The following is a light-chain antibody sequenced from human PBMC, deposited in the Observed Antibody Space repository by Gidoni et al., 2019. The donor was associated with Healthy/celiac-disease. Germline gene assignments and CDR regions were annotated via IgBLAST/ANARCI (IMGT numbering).Light chain of an antibody. J-gene: IGLJ3*02. Sequence: QSVLTQPPSASGTPGQRGTISCSGSSRNIGSNYVYWYQQLPGTAPKLLIYRNNQRPSGVPDRFSGSKSGTSASLAISGLRSEDEADYYCAAWDDSLSGPRVFGGGTKLTVL. CDR3: AAWDDSLSGPRV. CDR1: SRNIGSNY. V-gene: IGLV1-47*01. CDR2: RNN.